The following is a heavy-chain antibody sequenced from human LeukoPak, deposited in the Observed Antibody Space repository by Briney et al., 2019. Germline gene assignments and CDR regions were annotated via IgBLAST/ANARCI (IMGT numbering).Heavy chain of an antibody. Sequence: SGGSLRLSCAASGFTFSSYAMSWVRQAPGKGLEWVSAISGSGGSTYYADSVKGRFTISRDNSKNTLYLQMNSLRAEDTAVYDCAKSAVFGSSGYYLRHFDYWGQGTLVTVSS. CDR3: AKSAVFGSSGYYLRHFDY. CDR1: GFTFSSYA. J-gene: IGHJ4*02. D-gene: IGHD3-22*01. CDR2: ISGSGGST. V-gene: IGHV3-23*01.